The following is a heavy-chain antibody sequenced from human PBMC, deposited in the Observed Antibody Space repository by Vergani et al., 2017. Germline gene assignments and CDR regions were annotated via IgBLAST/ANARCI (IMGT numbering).Heavy chain of an antibody. D-gene: IGHD4-23*01. CDR1: GGTFSSYT. J-gene: IGHJ4*02. CDR3: ARVPSTVVNPDYFDY. Sequence: QVQLVQSGAEVKKPGSSVKVSCKASGGTFSSYTISWVRQAPGQGLEWMGRIIPILGIANYAQKFQGRVTITADKSTSTAYMELSSLRSEDTAVYYCARVPSTVVNPDYFDYWGQGTLVTVSS. V-gene: IGHV1-69*02. CDR2: IIPILGIA.